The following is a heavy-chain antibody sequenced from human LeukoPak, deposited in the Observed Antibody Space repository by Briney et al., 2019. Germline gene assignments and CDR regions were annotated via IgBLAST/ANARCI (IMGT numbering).Heavy chain of an antibody. CDR3: AKDRWLRDRRPIDY. J-gene: IGHJ4*02. Sequence: GGSLRLSCAATGFNFDEYALHWVRQAPGKGLEWVALINPDGYGKYYAASVKGRFTISRENSKKSLYLEMNSLRREEPAVYYLAKDRWLRDRRPIDYWGQGALVTVSP. V-gene: IGHV3-43*02. CDR2: INPDGYGK. D-gene: IGHD5-12*01. CDR1: GFNFDEYA.